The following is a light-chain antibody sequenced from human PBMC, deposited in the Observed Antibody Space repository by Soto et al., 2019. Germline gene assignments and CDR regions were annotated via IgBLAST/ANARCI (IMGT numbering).Light chain of an antibody. V-gene: IGLV2-14*03. CDR3: TSYTSSRTYV. Sequence: QSVLTQPASVSGSPGQSITVSCTGTSNDVGAYNYVSWYQQHPGTAPKLMIYDVSNRPSGVSIRFSGSKSGNTASLTISGLQAEDEADYYCTSYTSSRTYVFGTGTKVTVL. CDR2: DVS. J-gene: IGLJ1*01. CDR1: SNDVGAYNY.